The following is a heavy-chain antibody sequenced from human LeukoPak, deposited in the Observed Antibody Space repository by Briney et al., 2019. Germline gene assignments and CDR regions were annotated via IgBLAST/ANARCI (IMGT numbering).Heavy chain of an antibody. CDR1: GGSLSSSSYY. CDR3: AREGSGYSGYDSDY. V-gene: IGHV4-39*06. D-gene: IGHD5-12*01. CDR2: IYYSGSS. J-gene: IGHJ4*02. Sequence: SETLSLTCTVSGGSLSSSSYYWGWIRQPPGKELEWIGRIYYSGSSYCNPYLKGRVTIEVDTSKDQFALKLRSVTAADTAAYYCAREGSGYSGYDSDYWGQGTLVTVSS.